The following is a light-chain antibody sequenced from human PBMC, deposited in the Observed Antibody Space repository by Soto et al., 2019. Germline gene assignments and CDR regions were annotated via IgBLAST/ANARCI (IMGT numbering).Light chain of an antibody. J-gene: IGLJ1*01. V-gene: IGLV2-14*03. CDR1: SSDVGGYDY. Sequence: QSALTQPASVSGSPGQSISISCTGTSSDVGGYDYVSWYQQHPGKAPKLMIYDVSNRPSGVSNRFSGSKSGNTASLTISGLQAEDEAHYYCSSHRSSTTPYVFGTGTKLTVL. CDR3: SSHRSSTTPYV. CDR2: DVS.